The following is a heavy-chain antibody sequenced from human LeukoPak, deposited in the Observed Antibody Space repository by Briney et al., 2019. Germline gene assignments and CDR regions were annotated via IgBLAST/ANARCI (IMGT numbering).Heavy chain of an antibody. CDR1: GGSIGSGGYY. CDR2: IYYSGST. V-gene: IGHV4-31*03. D-gene: IGHD2/OR15-2a*01. J-gene: IGHJ4*02. Sequence: SQTLSLTCTVSGGSIGSGGYYWSWIRQHPGKGLEWIGYIYYSGSTYYNPSLKSRVTISVDTSKNQFSLKLSSVTAADTAVYYCARELREYLFDYWGQGTLVTVSS. CDR3: ARELREYLFDY.